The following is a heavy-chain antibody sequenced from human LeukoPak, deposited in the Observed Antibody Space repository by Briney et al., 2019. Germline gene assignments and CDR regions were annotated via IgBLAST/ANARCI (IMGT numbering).Heavy chain of an antibody. CDR3: AAESIYYDSSGYYSR. CDR1: GFTFSVYY. J-gene: IGHJ4*02. V-gene: IGHV3-11*05. Sequence: NSGGSLRLSCAASGFTFSVYYMSWIRQAPGKGLEWVSYISSSSSSYTNYADSVKGRFTISRDNAKNSLYLQMNSLRAEDTAVYYCAAESIYYDSSGYYSRWGQGTLVTVSS. D-gene: IGHD3-22*01. CDR2: ISSSSSSYT.